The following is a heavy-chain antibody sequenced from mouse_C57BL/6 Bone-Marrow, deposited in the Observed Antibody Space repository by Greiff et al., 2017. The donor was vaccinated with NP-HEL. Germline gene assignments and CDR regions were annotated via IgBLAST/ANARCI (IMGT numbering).Heavy chain of an antibody. Sequence: EVMLVESGGGLVQSGRSLRLSCATSGFTFSDFYMEWVRQAPGKGLEWIAASRNKANDYTTEYSASVKGRFIVSRDTPQSILYLQMNALRAEDTAIYYCARGYHVGFAYWGQGTLVTVSA. J-gene: IGHJ3*01. CDR1: GFTFSDFY. CDR3: ARGYHVGFAY. V-gene: IGHV7-1*01. D-gene: IGHD2-14*01. CDR2: SRNKANDYTT.